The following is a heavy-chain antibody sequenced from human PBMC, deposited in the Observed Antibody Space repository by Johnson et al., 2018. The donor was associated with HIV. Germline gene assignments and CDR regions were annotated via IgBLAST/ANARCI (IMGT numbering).Heavy chain of an antibody. J-gene: IGHJ3*02. CDR1: GFTFSNAW. CDR2: IKSKTDGGTT. Sequence: VQLVESGGGLVKPGGSLRLSCAASGFTFSNAWMSWVRQAPGKGREWVGRIKSKTDGGTTDYDAPVKGRFTISRDDSKNTLYLQMNSLKTEDTAVYYCTLGVGTLMDDAFDIWGQGTMVTVSS. CDR3: TLGVGTLMDDAFDI. D-gene: IGHD7-27*01. V-gene: IGHV3-15*01.